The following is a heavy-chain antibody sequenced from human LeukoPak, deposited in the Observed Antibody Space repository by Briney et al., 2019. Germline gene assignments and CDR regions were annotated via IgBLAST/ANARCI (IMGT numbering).Heavy chain of an antibody. V-gene: IGHV4-34*01. J-gene: IGHJ4*02. CDR3: ARGRPHYDFWSGYYPVFDY. D-gene: IGHD3-3*01. CDR2: INHSGST. Sequence: SETLSLTCAVYGGSFSGYYWSWIRQPPGKGLEWLGEINHSGSTNYNPSLKSRVTISVDTSKNQFSLKLSSVTAADTAVYYCARGRPHYDFWSGYYPVFDYWGQGTLVTVSS. CDR1: GGSFSGYY.